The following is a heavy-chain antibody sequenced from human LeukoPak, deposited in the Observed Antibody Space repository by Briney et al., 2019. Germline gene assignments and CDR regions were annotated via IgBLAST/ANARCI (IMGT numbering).Heavy chain of an antibody. J-gene: IGHJ4*02. D-gene: IGHD6-13*01. CDR2: ISGGGDST. Sequence: GGSLRLSCAASGFTFSNHAMSWVRQAPGKGLEWVSSISGGGDSTNYADSVKGRFTVSRDNSKNTLYLQMNSLRAEDTAVYYCAKSIAAAGYFDYWGQGTLVTVSS. V-gene: IGHV3-23*01. CDR3: AKSIAAAGYFDY. CDR1: GFTFSNHA.